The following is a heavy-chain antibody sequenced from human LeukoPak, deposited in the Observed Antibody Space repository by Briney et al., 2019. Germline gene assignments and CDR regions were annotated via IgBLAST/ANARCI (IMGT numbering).Heavy chain of an antibody. CDR3: ARGGNSSGYYFGY. J-gene: IGHJ4*02. V-gene: IGHV3-30*02. D-gene: IGHD3-22*01. Sequence: GGSLRLSCAASGFTFSSYGMHWARQAPGKGLEWVAFIRYDGSNKYYADSVKGRFTISRDNSKNTLYLQMNSLRAEDTAVYYCARGGNSSGYYFGYWGQGTLVTVSS. CDR2: IRYDGSNK. CDR1: GFTFSSYG.